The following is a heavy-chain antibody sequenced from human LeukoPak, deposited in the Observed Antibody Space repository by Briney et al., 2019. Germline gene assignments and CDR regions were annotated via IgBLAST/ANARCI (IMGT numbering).Heavy chain of an antibody. V-gene: IGHV1-3*01. CDR2: INAGNGNT. CDR1: GYTFTSYA. CDR3: ARVLGGGLRQDAFDI. J-gene: IGHJ3*02. D-gene: IGHD4-17*01. Sequence: ASVKVSCKASGYTFTSYAMHWVRQAPGQRLEWMGWINAGNGNTKYSQKFQGRVTITRDTSASTVYMELSSLRSEDTAVYYCARVLGGGLRQDAFDIWGQGTMVTVSS.